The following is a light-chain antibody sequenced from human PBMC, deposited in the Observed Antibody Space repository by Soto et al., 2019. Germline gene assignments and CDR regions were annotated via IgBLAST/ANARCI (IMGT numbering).Light chain of an antibody. Sequence: DLVMTQSPLSLPVTPGEPASISCRSSQSLLHSNGYNYLDGYLQKPGQSPQLLIYLGSNRASGVPDRFSGSGSGTDFTLKISRVEAEDVGVYYCMQDLQTPPITFGQGTRLEIK. J-gene: IGKJ5*01. V-gene: IGKV2-28*01. CDR2: LGS. CDR3: MQDLQTPPIT. CDR1: QSLLHSNGYNY.